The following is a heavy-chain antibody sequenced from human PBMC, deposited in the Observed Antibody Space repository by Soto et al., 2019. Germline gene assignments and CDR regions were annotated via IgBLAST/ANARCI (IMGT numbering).Heavy chain of an antibody. CDR2: IYHSGST. D-gene: IGHD6-19*01. Sequence: SETLSLTCAVSGGSISSSNWWSWVRQPPGKGLEWIGEIYHSGSTNYNPSLKSRVTISVDKSKNQFSLKLSSVTAADTAVYYCARKRAGYSSGWAPGNYPYYGMDVWGQGTTVTVSS. CDR1: GGSISSSNW. J-gene: IGHJ6*02. CDR3: ARKRAGYSSGWAPGNYPYYGMDV. V-gene: IGHV4-4*02.